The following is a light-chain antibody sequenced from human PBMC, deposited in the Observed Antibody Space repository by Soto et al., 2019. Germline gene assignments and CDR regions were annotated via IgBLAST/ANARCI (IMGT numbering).Light chain of an antibody. V-gene: IGLV2-14*01. CDR3: CSHSASYTFV. J-gene: IGLJ1*01. CDR1: SSDVGGYSY. CDR2: DVS. Sequence: QSVLTQPASVSGSPGQSITISCTGTSSDVGGYSYVSWYQQLPGKAPKLMIYDVSDRPSGVSNRFSGSKSGNTASLTISGLQAEDEADYYCCSHSASYTFVFGTGTKVTVL.